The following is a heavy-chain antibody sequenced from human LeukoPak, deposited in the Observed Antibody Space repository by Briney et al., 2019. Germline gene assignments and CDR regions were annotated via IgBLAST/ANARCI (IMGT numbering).Heavy chain of an antibody. V-gene: IGHV1-69*13. CDR1: VGTFSRYT. J-gene: IGHJ4*02. CDR2: IITIFGTA. Sequence: AVKVSCKASVGTFSRYTISWVREAPGEGVGWMGRIITIFGTATYAQKFQAEVTITADESTSTSYMELSSLTSEDTAVYYCARVGDSSSWYGWGQGTLVTVSS. D-gene: IGHD6-13*01. CDR3: ARVGDSSSWYG.